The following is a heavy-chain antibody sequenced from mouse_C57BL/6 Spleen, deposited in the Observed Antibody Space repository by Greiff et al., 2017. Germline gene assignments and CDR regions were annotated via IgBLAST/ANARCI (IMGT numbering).Heavy chain of an antibody. J-gene: IGHJ1*03. CDR1: GFSLTSYG. V-gene: IGHV2-2*01. D-gene: IGHD1-1*01. CDR3: AREGLRGYFDV. Sequence: QVQLQQSGPGLVQPSQSLSITCTVSGFSLTSYGVHWVRQSPGKGLEWLGVIWSGGSTDYNAAFISRLSISKDNSKSQVFFKMNSLQADDTAIYYCAREGLRGYFDVWGTGTTVTVSS. CDR2: IWSGGST.